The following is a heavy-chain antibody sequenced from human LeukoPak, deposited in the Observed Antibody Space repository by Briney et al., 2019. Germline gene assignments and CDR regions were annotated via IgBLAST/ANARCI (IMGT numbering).Heavy chain of an antibody. CDR3: ARGYCSGGSCYGDAFDI. J-gene: IGHJ3*02. Sequence: GGSLRLSCAASGFTFSSYSMNWVRQAPGKGLEWVSYISSGSSTIYYADSVKGRFTISRDNSKNSLYLQMNSLRTEDTALYYCARGYCSGGSCYGDAFDIWGQGTMVTVSS. CDR1: GFTFSSYS. CDR2: ISSGSSTI. D-gene: IGHD2-15*01. V-gene: IGHV3-48*04.